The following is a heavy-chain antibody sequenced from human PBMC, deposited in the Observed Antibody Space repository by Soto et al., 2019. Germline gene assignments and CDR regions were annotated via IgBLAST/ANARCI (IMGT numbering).Heavy chain of an antibody. CDR3: ARLEVHSGYDHFMHYYYGMDV. J-gene: IGHJ6*02. Sequence: PSESLSLTCTGSGGSISRTSSYWVVIRLPPATGLEWIGSIYYSGSTYYNPSLKSRVTISVDTSKNQFSLKLSSVTAADTAVYYCARLEVHSGYDHFMHYYYGMDVWGQGTTVS. D-gene: IGHD5-12*01. V-gene: IGHV4-39*01. CDR2: IYYSGST. CDR1: GGSISRTSSY.